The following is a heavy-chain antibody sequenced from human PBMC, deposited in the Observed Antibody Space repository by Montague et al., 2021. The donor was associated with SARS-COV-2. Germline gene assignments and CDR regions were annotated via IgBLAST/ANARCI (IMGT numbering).Heavy chain of an antibody. CDR2: VYDTGIT. CDR3: ARERSGSDVFDL. J-gene: IGHJ3*01. Sequence: SETLSLTCSVSGASITSESWVWIRQTPGGGLQWIAYVYDTGITGYHPSLRRRTTIAVDTSKDQLSLNVRSMTAADTAAFFCARERSGSDVFDLWGQGTSVTVS. V-gene: IGHV4-59*01. D-gene: IGHD6-19*01. CDR1: GASITSES.